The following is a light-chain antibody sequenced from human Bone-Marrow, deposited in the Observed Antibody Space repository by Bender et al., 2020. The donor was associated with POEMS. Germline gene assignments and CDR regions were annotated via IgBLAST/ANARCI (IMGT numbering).Light chain of an antibody. CDR2: DVT. CDR1: SSDIGTYNY. V-gene: IGLV2-14*01. CDR3: CLYTSSSTV. J-gene: IGLJ2*01. Sequence: QSALTQPRSVSGSPGQSVTISCTGTSSDIGTYNYVSWYQQHPGKVPKLMIYDVTNRPSGVSNRFSGSKSGNTASLTISGLQAEDEADYFCCLYTSSSTVFGGGTRLTVL.